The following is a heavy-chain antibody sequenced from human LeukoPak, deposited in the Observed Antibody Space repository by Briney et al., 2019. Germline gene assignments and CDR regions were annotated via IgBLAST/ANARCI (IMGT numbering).Heavy chain of an antibody. D-gene: IGHD1-26*01. Sequence: GGSLRLSCAASGFTFSGSAIHWVWQSSGKGLEWVGQIDKKDKGYATATAYAASVKGRFTISRDDSNNTAYLQMKSLKTEDTALYYCTRDSGTYNWFDPWGEGTLVTVSS. V-gene: IGHV3-73*01. CDR3: TRDSGTYNWFDP. CDR1: GFTFSGSA. CDR2: IDKKDKGYATAT. J-gene: IGHJ5*02.